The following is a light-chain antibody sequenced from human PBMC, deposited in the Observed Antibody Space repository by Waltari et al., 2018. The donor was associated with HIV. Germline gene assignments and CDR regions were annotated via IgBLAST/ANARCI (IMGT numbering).Light chain of an antibody. CDR2: SNN. CDR1: SSNIGRNT. CDR3: AAWDDSLNGPV. J-gene: IGLJ1*01. V-gene: IGLV1-44*01. Sequence: QSVLTQPPSASGTPGQRVTISCSGSSSNIGRNTVNWYQQLPGTAPTLLIYSNNQRPSGVPDRFSGSKSGTSASLAISGLQSEDEADYYCAAWDDSLNGPVFGTGTKVTVL.